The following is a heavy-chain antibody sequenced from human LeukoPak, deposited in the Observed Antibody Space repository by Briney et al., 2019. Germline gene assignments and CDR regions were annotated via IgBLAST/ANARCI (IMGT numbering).Heavy chain of an antibody. Sequence: GESLKISCRGSGYSFTTYWIGWVRQMPGKGLEWMGIIYPGDSDTRYSPSFQGQVTMSADKSINTAYLQWSSLKASDTAMFYCARRQGCSSTSCPPDSWGQGTLVTVSS. J-gene: IGHJ4*02. CDR1: GYSFTTYW. V-gene: IGHV5-51*01. D-gene: IGHD2-2*01. CDR3: ARRQGCSSTSCPPDS. CDR2: IYPGDSDT.